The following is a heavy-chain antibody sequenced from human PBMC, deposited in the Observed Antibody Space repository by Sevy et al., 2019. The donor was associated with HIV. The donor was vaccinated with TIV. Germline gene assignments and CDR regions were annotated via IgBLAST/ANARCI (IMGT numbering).Heavy chain of an antibody. J-gene: IGHJ4*02. D-gene: IGHD3-22*01. CDR2: ISDSGVST. V-gene: IGHV3-23*01. Sequence: GGSLRLSCAASGFTLNNYAMNWVRQAPGKGLEWVSGISDSGVSTYYSDSVKGRFTISRDNSKNTLYLQMNSLRAEDTAVYYCAKDSYFDNTLFDYWGQGTLVTVSS. CDR3: AKDSYFDNTLFDY. CDR1: GFTLNNYA.